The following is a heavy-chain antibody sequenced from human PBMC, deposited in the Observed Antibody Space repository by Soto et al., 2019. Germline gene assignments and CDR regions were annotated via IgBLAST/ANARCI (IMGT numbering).Heavy chain of an antibody. CDR3: ARHPSYCTNGVCYFGVPDY. J-gene: IGHJ4*02. V-gene: IGHV4-59*01. CDR2: IYYNGNP. D-gene: IGHD2-8*01. CDR1: GGSISSYY. Sequence: QVQLQESGPGLVKPSETLSLTCTVSGGSISSYYWSWIRQPPGKGLEWIGDIYYNGNPNDNPSLTSRVTVSADTSKHQFSLKLSSVSAADTAVFYCARHPSYCTNGVCYFGVPDYWGQGTLVTVSS.